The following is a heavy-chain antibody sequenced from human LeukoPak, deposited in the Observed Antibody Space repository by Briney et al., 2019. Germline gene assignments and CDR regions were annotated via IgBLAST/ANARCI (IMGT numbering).Heavy chain of an antibody. J-gene: IGHJ4*02. Sequence: PGGSLRLSCAASGFTFSSYSMNWVRQAPGKGLEWVSSISSSSSYIYYADSVKGRFTISRDDAKNSLYLQMNSLRAEDTAVYYCASGVSSTSCYVDYWGQGTLVTVSS. D-gene: IGHD2-2*01. CDR1: GFTFSSYS. CDR2: ISSSSSYI. V-gene: IGHV3-21*01. CDR3: ASGVSSTSCYVDY.